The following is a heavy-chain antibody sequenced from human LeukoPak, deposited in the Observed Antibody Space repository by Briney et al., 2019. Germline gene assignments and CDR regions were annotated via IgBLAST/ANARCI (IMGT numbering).Heavy chain of an antibody. CDR3: ARGGLQSPPDY. CDR2: IIPILGIA. Sequence: ASVKVSCKASGGTFISYTISWVRQAPGQGLEWMGRIIPILGIANYAQKFQGRVTITADKSTSTAYMELSSLRSEDTAVYYCARGGLQSPPDYWGQGTLVTVSS. J-gene: IGHJ4*02. CDR1: GGTFISYT. V-gene: IGHV1-69*02. D-gene: IGHD3-16*01.